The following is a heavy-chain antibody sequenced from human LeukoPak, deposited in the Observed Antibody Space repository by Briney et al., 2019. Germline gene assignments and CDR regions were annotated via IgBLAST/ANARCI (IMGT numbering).Heavy chain of an antibody. CDR3: AREGGRAAAGRFDY. CDR2: IQNDGSDK. J-gene: IGHJ4*02. CDR1: GINFRTSG. Sequence: PGGSLRLSCAASGINFRTSGMHWVHQAPGKGLEWVTFIQNDGSDKYYAASVKGRFTISRDNSKNTVYLHMNSLRADDTALYYCAREGGRAAAGRFDYWGQGTLVTVSS. D-gene: IGHD6-13*01. V-gene: IGHV3-30*02.